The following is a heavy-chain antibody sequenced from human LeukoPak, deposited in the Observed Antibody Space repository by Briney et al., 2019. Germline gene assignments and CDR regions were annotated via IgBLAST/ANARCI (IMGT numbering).Heavy chain of an antibody. V-gene: IGHV3-7*03. CDR2: IKQDGSKK. CDR3: TLSGLWSGGIMAV. CDR1: GFPFSSYW. D-gene: IGHD3-10*01. J-gene: IGHJ6*02. Sequence: PGGSLRLSCVASGFPFSSYWMTWVRQAPGKGLEWVANIKQDGSKKSYVDSVKGRFTISRDNAKNSLYLQMNSLRAEDTAMYYCTLSGLWSGGIMAVWGRGTAVTVSS.